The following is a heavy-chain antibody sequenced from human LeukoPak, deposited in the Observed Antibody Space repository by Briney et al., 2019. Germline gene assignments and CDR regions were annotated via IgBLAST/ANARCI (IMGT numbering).Heavy chain of an antibody. CDR2: ISGSGGST. V-gene: IGHV3-23*01. D-gene: IGHD3-22*01. CDR1: GFTFSSYG. J-gene: IGHJ3*02. Sequence: GGSLRLSCAASGFTFSSYGMSWVRQAPGKGLEWVSAISGSGGSTYYADSVKGRFTISRDNSKNTLYLQMNSLRAEDTAVYYCAKDRGAYYYDSTAFDIWGQGTMVTVSS. CDR3: AKDRGAYYYDSTAFDI.